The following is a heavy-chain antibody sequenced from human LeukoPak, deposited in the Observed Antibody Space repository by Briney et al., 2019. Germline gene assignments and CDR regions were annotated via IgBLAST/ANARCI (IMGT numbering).Heavy chain of an antibody. CDR1: GFTFDNYG. CDR2: INGNGGST. V-gene: IGHV3-20*04. CDR3: ARWLYSSGWAIDY. Sequence: GGSLRLSCAASGFTFDNYGMSWVRQVPGKGLEWVSSINGNGGSTAYADSVKGRFTISRDNAKNSLYLQMNSLRAEDTAVYYCARWLYSSGWAIDYWGQGTLVTVSS. D-gene: IGHD6-19*01. J-gene: IGHJ4*02.